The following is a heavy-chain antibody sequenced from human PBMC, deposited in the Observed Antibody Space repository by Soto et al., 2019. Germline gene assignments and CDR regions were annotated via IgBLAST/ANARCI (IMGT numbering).Heavy chain of an antibody. Sequence: SVKVSCKASGGTFSSYAISWVRQAPGQGXEWMGGIIPIFGTANYAQKFQGRVTITADKSTSTAYMELSSLRSEDTAVYYCARDRAGYCSGGSCYQAFDYWGQGTLVTVSS. CDR3: ARDRAGYCSGGSCYQAFDY. J-gene: IGHJ4*02. V-gene: IGHV1-69*06. CDR1: GGTFSSYA. CDR2: IIPIFGTA. D-gene: IGHD2-15*01.